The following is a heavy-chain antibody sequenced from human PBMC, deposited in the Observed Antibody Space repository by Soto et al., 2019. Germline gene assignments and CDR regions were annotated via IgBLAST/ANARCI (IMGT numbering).Heavy chain of an antibody. CDR2: IYYSGST. Sequence: QVQLQESGPGLVKPSETLSLTCTVSGGSISSYYWSWIRQPPGKGLEWIGYIYYSGSTNYNPSLKGRVTISVATSKNQFSLKLSSVTAADTAVYYCARDNGYSYGYTLDHWGQGTLVTVSS. J-gene: IGHJ4*02. CDR3: ARDNGYSYGYTLDH. D-gene: IGHD5-18*01. V-gene: IGHV4-59*01. CDR1: GGSISSYY.